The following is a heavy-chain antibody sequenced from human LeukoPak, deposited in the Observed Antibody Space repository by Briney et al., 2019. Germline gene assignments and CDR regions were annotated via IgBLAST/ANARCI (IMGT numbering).Heavy chain of an antibody. CDR2: IYPGDSDT. V-gene: IGHV5-51*01. CDR3: ARQGLYCSGGSCLNWFDP. D-gene: IGHD2-15*01. J-gene: IGHJ5*02. CDR1: GSSFTSYW. Sequence: GASLKISCKASGSSFTSYWIGCGLRMPGKGVQWRGIIYPGDSDTRYNPSFQGQVTISADKSISTAYLQWSSLKASDTAMYYFARQGLYCSGGSCLNWFDPWGQGTLVTVS.